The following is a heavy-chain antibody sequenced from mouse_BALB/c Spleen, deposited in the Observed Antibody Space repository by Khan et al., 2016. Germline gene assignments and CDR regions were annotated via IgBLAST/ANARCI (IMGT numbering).Heavy chain of an antibody. D-gene: IGHD2-2*01. Sequence: EVKLLESGPGLVKPSQSLSLTCTVTGYSITCDYAWNWIRQFPGNKLEWMGYISYSGSTSYNPSLKCRISIPRDPSKNQFFLQLNSVTTEDTATYYCASYYAYGDFDYLSYGTTLTVSS. J-gene: IGHJ2*01. CDR2: ISYSGST. CDR3: ASYYAYGDFDY. CDR1: GYSITCDYA. V-gene: IGHV3-2*02.